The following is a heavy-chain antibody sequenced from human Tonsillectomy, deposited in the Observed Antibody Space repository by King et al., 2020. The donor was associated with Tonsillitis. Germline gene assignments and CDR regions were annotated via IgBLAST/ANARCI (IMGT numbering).Heavy chain of an antibody. CDR2: ISGSGGST. CDR3: AKDRQKDYGDHNWCEP. CDR1: GFTFSSYA. Sequence: VQLVESGGGLVQPGGSLRLSCAASGFTFSSYAMSWVRQAPGKGLEWVSAISGSGGSTYYADSVKGRFTISRDNSKNTLYLQLNSLRAEDTAVYYCAKDRQKDYGDHNWCEPWGKGTLVTVS. D-gene: IGHD4-17*01. J-gene: IGHJ5*02. V-gene: IGHV3-23*04.